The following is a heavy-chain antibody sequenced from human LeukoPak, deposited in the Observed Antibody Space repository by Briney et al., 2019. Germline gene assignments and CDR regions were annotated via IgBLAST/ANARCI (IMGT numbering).Heavy chain of an antibody. CDR2: IYYSGST. Sequence: PSETLSLTCTVSGGSISSYYWGWIRQPPGKGLEWIGSIYYSGSTYYNPSLKSRVTISVDTSKNQLSLKLSSVTAADTAVYYCARGTRAYYYDSSGSGYYYYYMDVWGKGTTVTVSS. D-gene: IGHD3-22*01. V-gene: IGHV4-39*07. J-gene: IGHJ6*03. CDR1: GGSISSYY. CDR3: ARGTRAYYYDSSGSGYYYYYMDV.